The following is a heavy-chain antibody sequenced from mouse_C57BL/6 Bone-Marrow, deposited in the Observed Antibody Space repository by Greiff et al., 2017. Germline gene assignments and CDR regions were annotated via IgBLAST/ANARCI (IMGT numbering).Heavy chain of an antibody. Sequence: EVQVVESGGGLVKPGGSLKLSCAASGFTFSDYGMHWVRQAPEKGLEWVAYISSGSSTIYYADTVKGRFTISRDNAKNTLFLQMTSLRSEDTAMHYCARGVTTIYYYAMDYWGQGTSVTVSS. CDR1: GFTFSDYG. D-gene: IGHD2-2*01. CDR3: ARGVTTIYYYAMDY. V-gene: IGHV5-17*01. J-gene: IGHJ4*01. CDR2: ISSGSSTI.